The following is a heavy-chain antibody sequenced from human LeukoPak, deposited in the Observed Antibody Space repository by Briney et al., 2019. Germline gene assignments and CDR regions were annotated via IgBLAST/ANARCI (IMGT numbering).Heavy chain of an antibody. Sequence: TCTVSGGSFSSYAISWVRQAPGQGLEWMGGIIPIFGTANYAQKFQGRVTITTDESTSTAYMELSSLRSEDTAVYYCARVRGKNYYDSSGYYGTGGYFDYWGQGTLVTVSS. J-gene: IGHJ4*02. V-gene: IGHV1-69*05. D-gene: IGHD3-22*01. CDR1: GGSFSSYA. CDR2: IIPIFGTA. CDR3: ARVRGKNYYDSSGYYGTGGYFDY.